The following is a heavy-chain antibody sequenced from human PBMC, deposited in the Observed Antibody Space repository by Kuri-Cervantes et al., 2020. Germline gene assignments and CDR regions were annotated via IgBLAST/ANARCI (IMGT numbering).Heavy chain of an antibody. D-gene: IGHD2-15*01. CDR2: ISGSGGST. CDR3: AKMGVVASYYFDY. CDR1: GFTFSRYA. J-gene: IGHJ4*02. Sequence: GGSLRLSCAASGFTFSRYAMSWVRQAPGKGLEWVSAISGSGGSTYYVDSVKGRFTISRDNSKNTLYLQMNSLRAEDTAVYYCAKMGVVASYYFDYWGQGTLVTVSS. V-gene: IGHV3-23*01.